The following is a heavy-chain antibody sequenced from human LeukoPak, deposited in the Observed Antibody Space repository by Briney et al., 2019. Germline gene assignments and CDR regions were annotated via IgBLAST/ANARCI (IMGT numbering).Heavy chain of an antibody. CDR2: IKQDGSEK. J-gene: IGHJ3*02. Sequence: PGGSLRLSCAASGFTFSSYWMSWVRQAPGKGLEWVANIKQDGSEKYYVDSVKGRFTISRDNAKNSLYLQMNSLRAEDTAVYYCARDGKQAQLWLTRSKHDAFDIWGQGTMVTVSS. V-gene: IGHV3-7*01. D-gene: IGHD5-18*01. CDR1: GFTFSSYW. CDR3: ARDGKQAQLWLTRSKHDAFDI.